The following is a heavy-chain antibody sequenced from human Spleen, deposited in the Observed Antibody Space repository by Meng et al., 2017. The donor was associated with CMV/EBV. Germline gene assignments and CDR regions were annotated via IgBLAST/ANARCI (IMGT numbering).Heavy chain of an antibody. J-gene: IGHJ5*02. CDR1: FTGYY. V-gene: IGHV1-2*02. CDR2: INPNRGGT. CDR3: ARGGQAYCGGDCYSGWFDP. Sequence: FTGYYMHWVRQAPGQGLEWMGWINPNRGGTNYAQKFQGRVTMTRDTSISTAYMELSRLRSDDTAVYYCARGGQAYCGGDCYSGWFDPWGQGTLVTVSS. D-gene: IGHD2-21*01.